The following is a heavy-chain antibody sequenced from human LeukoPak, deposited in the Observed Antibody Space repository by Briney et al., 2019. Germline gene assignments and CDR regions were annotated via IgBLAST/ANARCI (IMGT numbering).Heavy chain of an antibody. V-gene: IGHV1-2*02. Sequence: ASVKVSCKASGHTFTGYYMHWVRQAPGQGLEWMGWINPNSGGTNYAQKFRGRVTMTRDTSITTAYMELSRLRSDDTAVYHCARTYCSSTSCYYFDYWGQGTLVTVSS. CDR2: INPNSGGT. D-gene: IGHD2-2*01. CDR1: GHTFTGYY. CDR3: ARTYCSSTSCYYFDY. J-gene: IGHJ4*02.